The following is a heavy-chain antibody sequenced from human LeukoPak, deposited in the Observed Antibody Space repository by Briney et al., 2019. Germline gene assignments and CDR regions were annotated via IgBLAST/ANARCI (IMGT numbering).Heavy chain of an antibody. D-gene: IGHD6-6*01. CDR3: ARVRSFIAARPDAFDI. Sequence: SETLSLTCTVSGGSLSSYYWSWIRQPPGKGLEWIGYIYYSGSTNYNPSLKSRVTISVDTSKNQFSLKLSSVTAADTAVYYCARVRSFIAARPDAFDIWGQGTMVTVSS. CDR2: IYYSGST. CDR1: GGSLSSYY. V-gene: IGHV4-59*01. J-gene: IGHJ3*02.